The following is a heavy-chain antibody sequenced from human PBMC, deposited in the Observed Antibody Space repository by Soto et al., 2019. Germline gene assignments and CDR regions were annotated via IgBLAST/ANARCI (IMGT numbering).Heavy chain of an antibody. V-gene: IGHV1-69*02. CDR3: AITPVGATLYFDY. CDR2: IIPILGIA. CDR1: GGTFSSYT. J-gene: IGHJ4*02. D-gene: IGHD1-26*01. Sequence: QVQLVQSGAEVKKPGSSVKVSCKASGGTFSSYTISWVRQAPGQGLEWMGRIIPILGIANYAQKFQGRVTXTXDXXTSTAYMELSSLRSEDTAVYYCAITPVGATLYFDYGGQGTLVTVSS.